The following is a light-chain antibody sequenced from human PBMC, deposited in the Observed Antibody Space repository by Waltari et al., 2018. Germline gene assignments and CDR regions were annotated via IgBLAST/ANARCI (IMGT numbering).Light chain of an antibody. CDR2: GAS. J-gene: IGKJ3*01. Sequence: DIQLTQSPSSLSASIGDRVTITCQASQAITNYLNWYQQKPGKAPELLIHGASNLETGVPSRFSGSQSGTRFTLTISSLQPEDVGTYFCQRYDNLPIFAFGPGT. CDR3: QRYDNLPIFA. CDR1: QAITNY. V-gene: IGKV1-33*01.